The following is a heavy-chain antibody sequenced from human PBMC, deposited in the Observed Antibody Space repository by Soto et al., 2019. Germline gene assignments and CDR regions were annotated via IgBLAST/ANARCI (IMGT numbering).Heavy chain of an antibody. CDR2: ISSSSSTI. J-gene: IGHJ4*02. Sequence: GGSLRLSCAASGFTFSSYSMNWVRQAPGKGLEWVSYISSSSSTIYYADSVKGRFTISRDNAKNSLYLQMNSLRAEDTAVYYCARDAGLHLGEFSSYYFDYWGQGTLVTVSS. D-gene: IGHD3-16*01. CDR3: ARDAGLHLGEFSSYYFDY. V-gene: IGHV3-48*01. CDR1: GFTFSSYS.